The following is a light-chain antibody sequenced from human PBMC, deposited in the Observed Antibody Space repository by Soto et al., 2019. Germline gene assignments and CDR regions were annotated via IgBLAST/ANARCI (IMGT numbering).Light chain of an antibody. V-gene: IGKV3-20*01. CDR3: QQYHNWLPIT. CDR1: QSVSSKY. Sequence: EIVLTQSPGTLSLSPGERATLSCRASQSVSSKYLAWYQQKPGQAPRLLIYGASSRATGIPDRFTGSGSGTDFTLTISRLEPEDFAVYYCQQYHNWLPITFGQGTRVEI. CDR2: GAS. J-gene: IGKJ5*01.